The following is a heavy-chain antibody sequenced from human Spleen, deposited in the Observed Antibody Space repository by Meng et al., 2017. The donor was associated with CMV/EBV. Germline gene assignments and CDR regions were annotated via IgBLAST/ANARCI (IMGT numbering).Heavy chain of an antibody. Sequence: ASVKVSCQASGYTFTAHYFHWVRQAPGQGLEWMGWIHPHRGDTNYAQQVQGRVTLTRDTSINTGYMELTRLTSDDTAVYYCARDNNWGPDYWGQGTLVTVSS. V-gene: IGHV1-2*02. CDR2: IHPHRGDT. J-gene: IGHJ4*02. CDR1: GYTFTAHY. D-gene: IGHD7-27*01. CDR3: ARDNNWGPDY.